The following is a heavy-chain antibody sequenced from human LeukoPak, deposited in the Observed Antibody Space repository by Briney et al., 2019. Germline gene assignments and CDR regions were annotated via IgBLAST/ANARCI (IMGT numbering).Heavy chain of an antibody. V-gene: IGHV4-59*01. CDR1: GGSISRYY. Sequence: SETLSLTCTVSGGSISRYYWNWIRQPPGKGLEWIGYISYSGSTNYNPSLKSRVTISVDTSKNQFSLKLSSVTAADTAVYYCARSSVGGYSYGYNVRAFDVWGQGTMVIVSS. CDR2: ISYSGST. D-gene: IGHD5-18*01. J-gene: IGHJ3*01. CDR3: ARSSVGGYSYGYNVRAFDV.